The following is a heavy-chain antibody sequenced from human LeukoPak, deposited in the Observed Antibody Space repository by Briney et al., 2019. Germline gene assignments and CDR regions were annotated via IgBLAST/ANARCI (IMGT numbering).Heavy chain of an antibody. CDR3: VRHGLGSSWFGFDY. Sequence: GESLKISCKGSGYTFTTYWIVWVRQMPGKGLEWMGIIYPGHSDHRYSPSFQGQVTISADTYLSTAYVQWSSLKASDSAMYYCVRHGLGSSWFGFDYWGQGTLVTVSS. D-gene: IGHD6-13*01. CDR1: GYTFTTYW. CDR2: IYPGHSDH. V-gene: IGHV5-51*01. J-gene: IGHJ4*02.